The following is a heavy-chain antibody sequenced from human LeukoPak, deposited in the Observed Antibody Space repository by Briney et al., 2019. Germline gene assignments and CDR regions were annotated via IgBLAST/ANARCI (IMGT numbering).Heavy chain of an antibody. CDR3: ARDVPGTTPFDY. CDR1: GYIFSNYG. D-gene: IGHD1-7*01. J-gene: IGHJ4*02. V-gene: IGHV1-18*01. CDR2: ISAKNGDT. Sequence: ASVKVSCKASGYIFSNYGISWVRQAPGHGLEWMGWISAKNGDTNYIQKFRGGVTMTTDTSTSTAYMELWSLTSDDTAVYYCARDVPGTTPFDYWGQGTLVTVSS.